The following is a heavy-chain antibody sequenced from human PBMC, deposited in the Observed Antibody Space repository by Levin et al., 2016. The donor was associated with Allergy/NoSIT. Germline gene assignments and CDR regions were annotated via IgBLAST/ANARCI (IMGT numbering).Heavy chain of an antibody. J-gene: IGHJ4*02. CDR3: ARSPIAAAPRTY. CDR2: INAGNGNT. D-gene: IGHD6-13*01. Sequence: WVRQAPGQRLEWMGWINAGNGNTKYSQKFQGRVTITRDTSASTAYMELSSLRSEDTAVYYCARSPIAAAPRTYWGQGTLVTVSS. V-gene: IGHV1-3*01.